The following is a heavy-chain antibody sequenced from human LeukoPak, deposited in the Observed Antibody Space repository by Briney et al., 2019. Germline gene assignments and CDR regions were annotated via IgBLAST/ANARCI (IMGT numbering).Heavy chain of an antibody. CDR3: ARGDYGDPFDY. V-gene: IGHV3-33*01. Sequence: PGRSLRLSCAASGFTYSSYGMHWVRQAPGKGLEWVAVIWYDGSNKYYADSVKGRFTIPRDNSKNTLYLQMNSLRAEDTAVYYCARGDYGDPFDYWGQGTLVTVSS. CDR1: GFTYSSYG. J-gene: IGHJ4*02. D-gene: IGHD4-17*01. CDR2: IWYDGSNK.